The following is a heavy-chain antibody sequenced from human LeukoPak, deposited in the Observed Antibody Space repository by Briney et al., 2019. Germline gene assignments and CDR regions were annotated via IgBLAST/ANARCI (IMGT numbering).Heavy chain of an antibody. CDR1: VLTFSDYY. D-gene: IGHD3-22*01. Sequence: PGGSLRLSCAASVLTFSDYYMTWIRQAPGKGLEWVPSISGSGTTTYSADSVRGRFTVSRDNAKNSVFLYMNSLRAEDTAVNYFAIQITMIVVVPYFDYWGQGTLVTVSS. V-gene: IGHV3-11*04. CDR2: ISGSGTTT. CDR3: AIQITMIVVVPYFDY. J-gene: IGHJ4*02.